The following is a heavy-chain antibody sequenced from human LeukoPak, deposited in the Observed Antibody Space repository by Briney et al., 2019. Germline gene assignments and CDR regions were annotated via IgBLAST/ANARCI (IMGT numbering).Heavy chain of an antibody. CDR1: GFTFSSHG. J-gene: IGHJ4*02. D-gene: IGHD3-10*01. Sequence: GRSLRLSCAASGFTFSSHGMHWVRQAPGKGLEWVAVISYDGSNKYYADSVKGRFTISRDNAKNSLYLQMSSLRAEDTALYYCARDAHLAYASGFDYWGQGALVTVSS. CDR2: ISYDGSNK. CDR3: ARDAHLAYASGFDY. V-gene: IGHV3-30*03.